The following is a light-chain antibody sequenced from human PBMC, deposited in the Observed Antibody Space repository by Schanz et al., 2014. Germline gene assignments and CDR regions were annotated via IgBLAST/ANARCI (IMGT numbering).Light chain of an antibody. Sequence: QSVLTQPPSASGTPGQRVTISCSGSSSNIGTNAVSWYQQLPGTAPKLFIYSNNQRPSGVPDRFSGSKSGTSASLAISGLQSEDEADYYCCSYAGSINLGVFGGGTKLTVL. CDR1: SSNIGTNA. V-gene: IGLV1-44*01. CDR2: SNN. J-gene: IGLJ2*01. CDR3: CSYAGSINLGV.